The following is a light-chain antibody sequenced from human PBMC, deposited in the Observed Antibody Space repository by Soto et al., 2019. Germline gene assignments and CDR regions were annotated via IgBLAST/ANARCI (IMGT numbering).Light chain of an antibody. V-gene: IGKV3-20*01. CDR2: RAS. Sequence: DIVLTQSPGTLSLSPGERATLSCRASQSVSDNHLAWYQQKPSQAPRLLIYRASRRATDIPDRFSGSGSGTEFSLTISRLEPEDFAVYYCQQYGSSPRFTFGPGTKVDIK. J-gene: IGKJ3*01. CDR3: QQYGSSPRFT. CDR1: QSVSDNH.